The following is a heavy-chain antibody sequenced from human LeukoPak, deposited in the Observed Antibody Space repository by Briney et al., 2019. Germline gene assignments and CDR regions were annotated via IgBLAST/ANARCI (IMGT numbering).Heavy chain of an antibody. V-gene: IGHV4-59*01. CDR3: ARDPLRVTVADDY. J-gene: IGHJ4*02. Sequence: SETLSLTCTVSGGSISSYYWSWIRQPPGKGLEWIGYIYYSGSTNYNPSLKSRVTISVDTSKNQFSLKLSSVTAADTAVYYCARDPLRVTVADDYWGQGTLVTVSS. CDR1: GGSISSYY. CDR2: IYYSGST. D-gene: IGHD6-19*01.